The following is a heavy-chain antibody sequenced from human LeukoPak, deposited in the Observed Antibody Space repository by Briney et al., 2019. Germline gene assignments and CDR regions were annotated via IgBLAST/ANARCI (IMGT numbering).Heavy chain of an antibody. CDR2: ISAGGDNT. D-gene: IGHD6-19*01. J-gene: IGHJ4*02. V-gene: IGHV3-23*01. CDR1: GFTFSSYA. CDR3: AKEYRSPGPFDY. Sequence: GGSLRLSCAASGFTFSSYAMSWVRQAPGKGLKWVSAISAGGDNTYYADSVKGRFTISRDNSRNTVYLQINSLRAEDTAVYNCAKEYRSPGPFDYWGQGTLVTVSS.